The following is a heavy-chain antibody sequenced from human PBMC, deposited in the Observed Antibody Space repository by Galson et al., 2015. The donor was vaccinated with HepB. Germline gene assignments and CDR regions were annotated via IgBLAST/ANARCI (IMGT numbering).Heavy chain of an antibody. CDR2: INPSGGSP. CDR1: GYTFTSYY. CDR3: ARGASGRSTAGYYMDV. D-gene: IGHD1-26*01. Sequence: SVKVSCKASGYTFTSYYMHWVRQAPGQGLEWFGVINPSGGSPTYAQKFQDRVTMTRDTSTSTVYMELSSLRSEDTAVYYCARGASGRSTAGYYMDVWGKGTTVTVSS. V-gene: IGHV1-46*03. J-gene: IGHJ6*03.